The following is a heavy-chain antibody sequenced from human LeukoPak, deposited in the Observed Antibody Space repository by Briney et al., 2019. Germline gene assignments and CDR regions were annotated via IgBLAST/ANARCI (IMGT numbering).Heavy chain of an antibody. CDR3: ARDSGSIQLWLPALFDY. CDR1: GFTFSSYS. CDR2: TSSSSSYI. Sequence: PGGSLRLSCAASGFTFSSYSMNWVRQAPGKGLEWVSSTSSSSSYIYYADSVKGRFTISRDNAKNSLYLQMNSLRAEDTAVYYCARDSGSIQLWLPALFDYWGQGTLVTVSS. D-gene: IGHD5-18*01. V-gene: IGHV3-21*01. J-gene: IGHJ4*02.